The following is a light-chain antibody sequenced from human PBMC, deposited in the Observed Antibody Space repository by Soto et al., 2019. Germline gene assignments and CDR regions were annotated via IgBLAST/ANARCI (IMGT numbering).Light chain of an antibody. CDR2: DAS. Sequence: EIVLTQSPATLSLSPGERVTLSCRASQSVSSYLAWFQQKPGQAPRLLIYDASNMATGIPARFSGSGSGTEFTLTISSLEPEDFAVYYCQQRRNWPLTFGGGTKVEIK. V-gene: IGKV3-11*01. CDR3: QQRRNWPLT. J-gene: IGKJ4*01. CDR1: QSVSSY.